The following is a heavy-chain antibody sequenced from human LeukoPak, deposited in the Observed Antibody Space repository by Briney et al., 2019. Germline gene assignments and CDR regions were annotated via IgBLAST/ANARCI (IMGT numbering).Heavy chain of an antibody. CDR1: GGSINNY. CDR2: ISYSGST. Sequence: PSETLSLTCTVSGGSINNYWSWIRQPPEKGLERIGYISYSGSTNYNPSLKSRVTISLDTSKSQFSLNLNSVTAADTAVYYCARGRQVGNTGYYFDYWGQGTLVTVSS. V-gene: IGHV4-59*01. D-gene: IGHD1-26*01. J-gene: IGHJ4*02. CDR3: ARGRQVGNTGYYFDY.